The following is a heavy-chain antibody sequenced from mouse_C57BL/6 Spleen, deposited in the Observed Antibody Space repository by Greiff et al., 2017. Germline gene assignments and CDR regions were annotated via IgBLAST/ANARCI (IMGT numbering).Heavy chain of an antibody. V-gene: IGHV1-85*01. Sequence: VMLVESGPELVKPGASVKLSCKASGYTFTSYDINWVKQRPGQGLEWIGWIYPRDGSTKYNEKFKGKATLTVDTSSSTAYMELHSLTSEDSAVYFCGDASFAYWGQGTLVTVSA. J-gene: IGHJ3*01. D-gene: IGHD3-3*01. CDR1: GYTFTSYD. CDR2: IYPRDGST. CDR3: GDASFAY.